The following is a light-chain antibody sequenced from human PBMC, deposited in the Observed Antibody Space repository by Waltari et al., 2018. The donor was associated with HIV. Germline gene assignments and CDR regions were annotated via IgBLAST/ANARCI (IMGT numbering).Light chain of an antibody. J-gene: IGKJ2*01. Sequence: DTQLTQSPSFLSASVGDRVPITFRASQGLSSFLAWYQQKPGKAPKLLIYSTSTLQSGVPSRFSGGGSGTEFSLTISSLQPEDLGTYFCQQLTTFGQGTQLEI. V-gene: IGKV1-9*01. CDR1: QGLSSF. CDR3: QQLTT. CDR2: STS.